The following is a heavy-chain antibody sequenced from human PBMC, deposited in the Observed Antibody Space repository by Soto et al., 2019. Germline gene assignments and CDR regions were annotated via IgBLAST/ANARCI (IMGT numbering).Heavy chain of an antibody. CDR1: GFSLSTSGVG. J-gene: IGHJ4*02. Sequence: QITLKDSGPTLVKPTQTLTLTCTFSGFSLSTSGVGVGWIRQPPGKALEWLALIYWDDDKRYSPSLKSRLTVNKDSYKNQVDLTTTNKDRLDTATYYCAHSLPVLNYGDYDSINSFVYWRQGCLVSVSS. CDR2: IYWDDDK. V-gene: IGHV2-5*02. D-gene: IGHD4-17*01. CDR3: AHSLPVLNYGDYDSINSFVY.